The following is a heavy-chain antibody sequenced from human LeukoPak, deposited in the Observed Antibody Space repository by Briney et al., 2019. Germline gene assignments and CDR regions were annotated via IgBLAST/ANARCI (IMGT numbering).Heavy chain of an antibody. Sequence: SETLSLTCTVSGGSISSDSYYWSWIRQPADKGLEWIGRIHTSGSTNYNPSLKSRVTISVDTSKNQFSLKLSSVTAADTAVYYCARELYYPYAFDIWGQGTMVTVSS. CDR3: ARELYYPYAFDI. V-gene: IGHV4-61*02. J-gene: IGHJ3*02. CDR1: GGSISSDSYY. D-gene: IGHD3-10*01. CDR2: IHTSGST.